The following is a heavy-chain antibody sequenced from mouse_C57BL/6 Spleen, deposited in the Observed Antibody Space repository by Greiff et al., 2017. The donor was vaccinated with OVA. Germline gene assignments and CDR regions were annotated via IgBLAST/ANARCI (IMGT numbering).Heavy chain of an antibody. J-gene: IGHJ4*01. V-gene: IGHV2-2*01. CDR3: ARSKDYYGSSIYAMDY. D-gene: IGHD1-1*01. CDR1: GFSLTSYG. Sequence: VQLQQSGPGLVQPSQSLSITCTVSGFSLTSYGVHWVRQSPGMGLEWLGVIWSGGSTDYNAAFISRLSISKDNSKSQVFFKMNSLQADDTAIYDCARSKDYYGSSIYAMDYWGQGTSVTVSS. CDR2: IWSGGST.